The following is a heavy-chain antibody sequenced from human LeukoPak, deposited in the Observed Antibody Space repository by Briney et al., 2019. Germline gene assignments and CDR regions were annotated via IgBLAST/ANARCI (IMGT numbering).Heavy chain of an antibody. J-gene: IGHJ2*01. CDR1: GGSISSYY. V-gene: IGHV4-4*07. Sequence: SETLSLTCTVSGGSISSYYWSWIRQPAGKGLEWIGRFYTSGSTNYNPSLKSRVTMSVDTSKNQFSLKLSSVTAADTAVYYCARVGSSSWDDWYFDLWGRGTLVTVSS. CDR3: ARVGSSSWDDWYFDL. D-gene: IGHD6-13*01. CDR2: FYTSGST.